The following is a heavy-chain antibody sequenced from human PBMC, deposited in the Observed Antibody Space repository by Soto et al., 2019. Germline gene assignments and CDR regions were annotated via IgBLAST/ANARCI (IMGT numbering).Heavy chain of an antibody. CDR3: TSFFQLWVRLFDY. J-gene: IGHJ4*02. Sequence: EVQLVESGGGFVESGGSLRLSCAASGFSFKDAWMTWVRQAPGKGLEWVGRIKSSTDGGTADYGAAVKGRFTMSRDDSKDTLYLHMDGLKREDTGVYYCTSFFQLWVRLFDYWGPGTQVNVSS. D-gene: IGHD3-10*01. CDR1: GFSFKDAW. CDR2: IKSSTDGGTA. V-gene: IGHV3-15*07.